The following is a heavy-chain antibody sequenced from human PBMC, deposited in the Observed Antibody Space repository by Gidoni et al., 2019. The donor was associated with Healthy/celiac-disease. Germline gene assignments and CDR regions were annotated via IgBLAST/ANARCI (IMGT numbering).Heavy chain of an antibody. J-gene: IGHJ4*02. CDR3: ARDVNAVAGPRLPFDY. CDR1: GYTSTSYA. D-gene: IGHD6-19*01. CDR2: INAGNGNT. V-gene: IGHV1-3*01. Sequence: QVQLVQPGADVTKPGASVKVSCKASGYTSTSYAMHWVHQAPGQRLEWMGWINAGNGNTKYSLKFQGRVTITRDTSASTAYMELSSLRSEDTAVYYCARDVNAVAGPRLPFDYWGQGTLVTVSS.